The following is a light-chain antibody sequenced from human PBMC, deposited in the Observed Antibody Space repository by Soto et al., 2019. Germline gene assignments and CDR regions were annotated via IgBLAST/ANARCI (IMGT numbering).Light chain of an antibody. CDR3: QSYDSSLSGVV. CDR2: GNS. Sequence: QSVLTQPPSVSGAPGQRVTISCTGSSSNIGAGYDVHWYQQFPGTAPKLLIYGNSNRPSGVPDRFSGSKSDTSASLAITGLQAEDEADYYCQSYDSSLSGVVFGGGTKLTVL. V-gene: IGLV1-40*01. CDR1: SSNIGAGYD. J-gene: IGLJ2*01.